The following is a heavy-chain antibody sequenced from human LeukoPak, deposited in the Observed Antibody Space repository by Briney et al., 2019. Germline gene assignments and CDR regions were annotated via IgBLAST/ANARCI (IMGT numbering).Heavy chain of an antibody. J-gene: IGHJ1*01. D-gene: IGHD2-2*01. CDR1: GFTFSSYA. Sequence: GGSLRLSCAASGFTFSSYAMSWVRQAPGKGLEWVSAISGSGGSAYYADSVKGRFTISRDNSKNTLYLQMNSLRAEDTAVYYCAKGLIYCSSTSCYLEYFQHWGQGTLVTVSS. V-gene: IGHV3-23*01. CDR3: AKGLIYCSSTSCYLEYFQH. CDR2: ISGSGGSA.